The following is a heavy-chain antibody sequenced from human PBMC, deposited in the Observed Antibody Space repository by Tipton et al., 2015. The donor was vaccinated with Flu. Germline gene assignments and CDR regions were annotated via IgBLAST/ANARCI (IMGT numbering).Heavy chain of an antibody. Sequence: SLRLSCAASGFIVSSNYMSWVRRAPGKGLEWVSVIYSGDNTYYADSVKGRFTISRDNSKNTLYLQMNSLRAEDTAVYYCARESGGAYGSGSFPHFDAWGQGALVTVSS. CDR3: ARESGGAYGSGSFPHFDA. D-gene: IGHD3-10*01. J-gene: IGHJ4*02. CDR1: GFIVSSNY. CDR2: IYSGDNT. V-gene: IGHV3-53*01.